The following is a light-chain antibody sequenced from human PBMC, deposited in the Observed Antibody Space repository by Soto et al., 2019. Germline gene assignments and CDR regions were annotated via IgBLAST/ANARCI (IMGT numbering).Light chain of an antibody. Sequence: QSVLTQPPSVSGAPGQRVTISCTGSSSNIGAGYDVHWYQQLPGSAPKLLIYGNTNRPSGVPDRFSVSKSGTSASLAITGLQAEDEADYYCLSFDSSLSVVFGGGTKLTLL. CDR3: LSFDSSLSVV. CDR1: SSNIGAGYD. J-gene: IGLJ2*01. CDR2: GNT. V-gene: IGLV1-40*01.